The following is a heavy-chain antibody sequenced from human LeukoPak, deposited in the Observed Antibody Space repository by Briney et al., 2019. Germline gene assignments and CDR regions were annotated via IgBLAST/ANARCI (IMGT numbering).Heavy chain of an antibody. D-gene: IGHD3-3*01. CDR1: GFTFSSYE. J-gene: IGHJ4*02. CDR3: ARTYPDYDFWSGYYRGAYYFDY. Sequence: GGSLRLYCAASGFTFSSYEMNWVRQAPGKGLEWVSYISSSGSTIYYADSLKGRFTISRDHAKNSLSLQMNSLRAEDTAVYYCARTYPDYDFWSGYYRGAYYFDYWGQGTLVTVSS. CDR2: ISSSGSTI. V-gene: IGHV3-48*03.